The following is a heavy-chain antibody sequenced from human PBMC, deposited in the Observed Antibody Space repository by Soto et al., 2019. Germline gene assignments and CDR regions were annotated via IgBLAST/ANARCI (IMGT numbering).Heavy chain of an antibody. V-gene: IGHV4-39*01. J-gene: IGHJ5*02. Sequence: ASETLSLTCTVSGGSISSSSYYWGWIRQPPGKGLEWIGSIYYSGSTYYNPSLKSRVTISVDTSKNQFSLKLSSVTAADTAVYYCARHPFAVAPNGFDPWGQGTLVTVSS. D-gene: IGHD6-19*01. CDR2: IYYSGST. CDR3: ARHPFAVAPNGFDP. CDR1: GGSISSSSYY.